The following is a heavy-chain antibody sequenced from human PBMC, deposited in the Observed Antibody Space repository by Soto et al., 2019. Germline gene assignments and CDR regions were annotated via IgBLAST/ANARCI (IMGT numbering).Heavy chain of an antibody. CDR3: ARVKRLRGYCSSTSCYHYWFDP. CDR1: GGSFSGYY. V-gene: IGHV4-34*01. J-gene: IGHJ5*02. CDR2: INHSGST. D-gene: IGHD2-2*01. Sequence: SETLSLTCAVYGGSFSGYYWSWIRQPPGKGLEWIGEINHSGSTNYNPSLKSRVTISVDTSKNQFSLKLSSVTAAGTAVYYCARVKRLRGYCSSTSCYHYWFDPWGQGTLVTVSS.